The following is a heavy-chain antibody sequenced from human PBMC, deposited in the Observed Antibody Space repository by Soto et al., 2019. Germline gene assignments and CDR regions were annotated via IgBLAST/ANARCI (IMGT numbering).Heavy chain of an antibody. J-gene: IGHJ4*02. CDR1: GFSLSPYW. Sequence: GGSLRLSCAASGFSLSPYWMHWVRQAPGRGLEWVSRLSSDGFGAAYANSVKGRFFISRDIARNTLFLQMNSLRADEMAVYYFARDLGGPDYWGRGTSVTVSS. CDR3: ARDLGGPDY. V-gene: IGHV3-74*03. D-gene: IGHD3-16*01. CDR2: LSSDGFGA.